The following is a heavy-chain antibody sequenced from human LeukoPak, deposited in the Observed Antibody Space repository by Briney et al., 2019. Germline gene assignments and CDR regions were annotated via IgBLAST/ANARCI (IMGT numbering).Heavy chain of an antibody. J-gene: IGHJ4*01. CDR1: GFSFSTYW. CDR3: ARGDGIVGGLPV. V-gene: IGHV3-74*01. CDR2: INPDGRTT. D-gene: IGHD3-10*01. Sequence: GGSLRLSCAASGFSFSTYWMHWVRQEEGRGLMWVSRINPDGRTTDYADSGKGRFSISRDNAKRTLYLEINRRRAEGTAVYFCARGDGIVGGLPVGGQGTLVTVSA.